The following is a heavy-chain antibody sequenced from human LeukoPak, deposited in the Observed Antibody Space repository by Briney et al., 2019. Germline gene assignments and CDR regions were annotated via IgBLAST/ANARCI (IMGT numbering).Heavy chain of an antibody. CDR2: VHDSGST. J-gene: IGHJ4*02. CDR3: ARGFTRDSRDFDY. Sequence: SETLSLTCTVSGGSISSYYWSWIRQAPGKGLEWIGYVHDSGSTSYNPSLKSRVTMSVNTSKNQFSLKLSSVTAADTAVYYCARGFTRDSRDFDYWGQGTLVTVSS. CDR1: GGSISSYY. V-gene: IGHV4-59*01. D-gene: IGHD2-15*01.